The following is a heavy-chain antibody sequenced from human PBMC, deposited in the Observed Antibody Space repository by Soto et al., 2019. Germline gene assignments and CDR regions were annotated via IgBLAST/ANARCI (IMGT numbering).Heavy chain of an antibody. J-gene: IGHJ5*02. CDR3: ARDPQSFYDSSGYPFDP. V-gene: IGHV1-18*01. Sequence: ASVKVSCKASGYTVTSYGISWVRRAPGQGLEWMGWISAYNGNTNYAQKLQGRVTMTTDTSMSTAYMELRSLRSDDTAVYYCARDPQSFYDSSGYPFDPWGQGTLVTVSS. CDR2: ISAYNGNT. D-gene: IGHD3-22*01. CDR1: GYTVTSYG.